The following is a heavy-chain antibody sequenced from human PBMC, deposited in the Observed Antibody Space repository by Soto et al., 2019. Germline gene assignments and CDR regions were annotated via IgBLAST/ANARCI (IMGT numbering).Heavy chain of an antibody. CDR3: AVIGYAVAY. CDR2: IIPMFGTA. J-gene: IGHJ4*02. CDR1: GDTFHRHA. Sequence: QVQLVQSGAEVKKPGSSVKVSCKGSGDTFHRHALSWVRQAPGQGLEWMGGIIPMFGTANYAQKFQGRVTITADTSTSTAYMELSSLRFADTAFYYCAVIGYAVAYWGQGTLVAASS. V-gene: IGHV1-69*06. D-gene: IGHD5-12*01.